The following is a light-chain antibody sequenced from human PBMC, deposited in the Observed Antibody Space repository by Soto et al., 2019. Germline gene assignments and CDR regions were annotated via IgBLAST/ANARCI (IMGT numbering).Light chain of an antibody. CDR2: DAS. J-gene: IGKJ4*01. V-gene: IGKV3-11*01. CDR1: QSVSTY. Sequence: EIVLTQSPATLSLSPGERATLSCRASQSVSTYLAWYQQKPGQAPRLLIYDASNRATGIPARFSGSGSGTDFTHTISSQEPEDFAVYYCQQCGTWPPVFTFGGGTKVEIK. CDR3: QQCGTWPPVFT.